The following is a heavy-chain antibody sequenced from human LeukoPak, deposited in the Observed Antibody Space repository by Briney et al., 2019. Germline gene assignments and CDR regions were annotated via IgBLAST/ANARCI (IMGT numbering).Heavy chain of an antibody. CDR2: ISYDGSNK. D-gene: IGHD2-21*02. Sequence: GGSLRLSCAASGCTFSSYGMHWVRQAPGKGLEWVAVISYDGSNKYYADSVKGRFTISRDNSKNTLYLQMNSLRAEDTAVYYCARYCGGDCPLDYWGQGTLVTVSS. CDR3: ARYCGGDCPLDY. V-gene: IGHV3-30*03. CDR1: GCTFSSYG. J-gene: IGHJ4*02.